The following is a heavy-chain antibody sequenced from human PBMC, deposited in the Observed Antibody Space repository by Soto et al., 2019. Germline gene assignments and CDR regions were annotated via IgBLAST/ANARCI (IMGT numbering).Heavy chain of an antibody. CDR2: IRGFSPYT. Sequence: GGSLRLSCISSGFTFRTYTMNWVRQAPGKGLEWVSGIRGFSPYTFYAESVKGRFAISRDNAKSSLYLQMNSLRAEDTAVYYCARDRGYDAHDYYYNAMDVWGQGTTVTVSS. CDR3: ARDRGYDAHDYYYNAMDV. D-gene: IGHD3-10*01. V-gene: IGHV3-21*01. CDR1: GFTFRTYT. J-gene: IGHJ6*02.